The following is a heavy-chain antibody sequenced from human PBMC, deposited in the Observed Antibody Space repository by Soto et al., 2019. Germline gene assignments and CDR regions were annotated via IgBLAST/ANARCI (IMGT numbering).Heavy chain of an antibody. CDR2: IIPIFGTA. J-gene: IGHJ6*02. V-gene: IGHV1-69*06. D-gene: IGHD2-2*01. CDR3: ARDDRPYQLLYGMDV. Sequence: QVQLVQSGAEVKKPGSSVKVSCKASGGTFSSYAISWVRQAPGQGIEWMGGIIPIFGTASYAQKFQGRVTITADNSTSTADMELSSLRSEDTAVYYCARDDRPYQLLYGMDVWGQGTTVTVSS. CDR1: GGTFSSYA.